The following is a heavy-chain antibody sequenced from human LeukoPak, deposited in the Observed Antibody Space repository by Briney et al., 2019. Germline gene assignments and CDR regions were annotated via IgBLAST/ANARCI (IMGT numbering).Heavy chain of an antibody. CDR2: INPSGGST. CDR1: GYTFTSYY. V-gene: IGHV1-46*01. CDR3: ARDVSGTSWFEYFQH. D-gene: IGHD2-2*01. J-gene: IGHJ1*01. Sequence: GASVKVSCKASGYTFTSYYMHWVRQAPGQGLEWMGIINPSGGSTSYAQKFQGRVTMTRDTSTSTVYMELSSPRSEDTAVYYCARDVSGTSWFEYFQHWGQGTLVTVSS.